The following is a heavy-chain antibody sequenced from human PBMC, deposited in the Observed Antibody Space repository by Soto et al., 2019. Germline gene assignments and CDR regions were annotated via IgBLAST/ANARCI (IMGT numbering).Heavy chain of an antibody. V-gene: IGHV4-34*01. CDR3: ARGRGAAYYYYYYGMDV. J-gene: IGHJ6*02. D-gene: IGHD6-25*01. CDR1: GGSFSGYY. Sequence: SETPSLTCPVYGGSFSGYYRSWVRQPPGKGLEWIGEINHSGSTNYNPSLKSRVTISVDTSKNQFSLKLSSVTAADTAVYYCARGRGAAYYYYYYGMDVWGQGTTVTVSS. CDR2: INHSGST.